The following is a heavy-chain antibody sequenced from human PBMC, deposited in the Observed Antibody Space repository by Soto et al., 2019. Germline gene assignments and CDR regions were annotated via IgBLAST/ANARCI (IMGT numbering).Heavy chain of an antibody. V-gene: IGHV1-69*01. CDR1: GGTFSRHA. CDR2: IIPMFGTA. Sequence: VKVSCKASGGTFSRHAISWVRQAPGQGLEWMGGIIPMFGTANYAEKFQGRLSITADESTTTVYMQLSSLRSEDTAVYYCARQFDYDSSGHYYAYWGQGTLVTVSS. CDR3: ARQFDYDSSGHYYAY. J-gene: IGHJ4*02. D-gene: IGHD3-22*01.